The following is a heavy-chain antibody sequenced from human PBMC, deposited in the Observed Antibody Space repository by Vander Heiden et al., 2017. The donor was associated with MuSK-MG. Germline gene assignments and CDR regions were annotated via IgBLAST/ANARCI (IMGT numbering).Heavy chain of an antibody. J-gene: IGHJ6*02. D-gene: IGHD1-26*01. V-gene: IGHV4-59*08. CDR3: ARHTATNLYYYYYGMDV. CDR1: GGSSSSHH. CDR2: IHNSGRT. Sequence: QVQLQESGPGLVKPSETLSLTCTVSGGSSSSHHWNWIRQTPGKGLEWIGNIHNSGRTDYNPSLKSRVTISVDTSKNQLSLRLNSVTAADTAVYYCARHTATNLYYYYYGMDVWGQGTTVTVSS.